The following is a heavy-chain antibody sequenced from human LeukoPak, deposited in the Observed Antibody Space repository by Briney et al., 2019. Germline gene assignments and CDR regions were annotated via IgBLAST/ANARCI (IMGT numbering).Heavy chain of an antibody. CDR3: ARDITMAYGMDV. D-gene: IGHD3-10*01. V-gene: IGHV1-69*06. Sequence: SVKVSCKASGGTFSSYAISWVRQAPGQGLEWMGGTIPIFGTANYAQKFQGRVTITADKSTSTAYMELSSLRSEDTAVYYCARDITMAYGMDVWGKGTTVTVSS. J-gene: IGHJ6*04. CDR2: TIPIFGTA. CDR1: GGTFSSYA.